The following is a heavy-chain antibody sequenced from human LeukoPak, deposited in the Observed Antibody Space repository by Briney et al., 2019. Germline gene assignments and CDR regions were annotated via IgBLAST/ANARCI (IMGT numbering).Heavy chain of an antibody. D-gene: IGHD2-15*01. Sequence: SVKVSCKASGGTFSSYAISWVRQAPGQGLEWMGGIIPIFGTANYAQKFQGRVTITADESTSTAYMELSSLRSEDTAVYYCAREACNGNSCYLLDYWGQGTLVTVSS. CDR3: AREACNGNSCYLLDY. V-gene: IGHV1-69*13. CDR2: IIPIFGTA. J-gene: IGHJ4*02. CDR1: GGTFSSYA.